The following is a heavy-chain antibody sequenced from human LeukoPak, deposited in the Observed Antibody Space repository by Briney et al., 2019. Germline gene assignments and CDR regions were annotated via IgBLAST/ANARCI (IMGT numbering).Heavy chain of an antibody. D-gene: IGHD2-15*01. Sequence: SETLSLTCTVSGGSISSSGNYWGWVRQPPGKGPEWIGSVHYTGTTFYNPSLKSRVTISGDTSTNQFFLGLTSVTAADTAIYYCARHGDSVPRVDPWGQGTLVTVSS. V-gene: IGHV4-39*01. CDR3: ARHGDSVPRVDP. J-gene: IGHJ5*02. CDR1: GGSISSSGNY. CDR2: VHYTGTT.